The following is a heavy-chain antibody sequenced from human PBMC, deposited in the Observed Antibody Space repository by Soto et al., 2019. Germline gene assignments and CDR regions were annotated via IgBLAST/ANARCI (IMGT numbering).Heavy chain of an antibody. CDR3: ARVRASRGQRDLDF. CDR2: INPSGGT. V-gene: IGHV4-34*01. J-gene: IGHJ4*02. Sequence: QVQLQQWGAGLLKPSETLSLTCGVYGGSFSGYYWNWIRQPPGKGLEWIGEINPSGGTNYNPSLKRRVTISADPSKNQFSLKLSSVTAADTAVYYCARVRASRGQRDLDFWGQGTLVTVSS. D-gene: IGHD6-13*01. CDR1: GGSFSGYY.